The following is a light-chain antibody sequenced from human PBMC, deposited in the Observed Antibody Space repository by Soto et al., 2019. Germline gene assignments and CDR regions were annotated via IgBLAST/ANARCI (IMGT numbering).Light chain of an antibody. CDR3: QQSYSTPRK. J-gene: IGKJ1*01. V-gene: IGKV1-39*01. CDR2: AAS. Sequence: DIQMTQSPSSLSAYLGDSATTTFRSSQSISSYLNWYQQKPGKAPKLLIYAASSLQSGVPSRFSGSVSGTDFTLTISSLQPEDFATYYCQQSYSTPRKFGQGTKV. CDR1: QSISSY.